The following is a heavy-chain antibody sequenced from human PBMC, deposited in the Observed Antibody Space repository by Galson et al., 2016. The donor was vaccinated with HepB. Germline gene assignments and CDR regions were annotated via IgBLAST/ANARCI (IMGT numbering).Heavy chain of an antibody. Sequence: SLRLSCAASGFTFSSHAMHWVRQAPGKGLECVSTISDNGGRTFYANSLKGRFTISRDNSKNRLYLQMGSLRADDMAVYFCARGRGGATQRYFDYWGRGTLVTVSS. CDR1: GFTFSSHA. D-gene: IGHD1-26*01. V-gene: IGHV3-64*01. J-gene: IGHJ4*02. CDR3: ARGRGGATQRYFDY. CDR2: ISDNGGRT.